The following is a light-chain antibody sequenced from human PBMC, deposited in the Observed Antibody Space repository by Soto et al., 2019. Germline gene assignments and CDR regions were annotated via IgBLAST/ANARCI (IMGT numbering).Light chain of an antibody. Sequence: EIVLTQSPGTLSLSPGERATLSCRASQSVSSSYLAWYQQKPGQAPRLLIYGASSRATGIPDRFSGSGSGTDFTLTISRLEPEDFVVYYCQQRSNWPPITFGQGTRLENK. CDR3: QQRSNWPPIT. V-gene: IGKV3D-20*02. CDR2: GAS. J-gene: IGKJ5*01. CDR1: QSVSSSY.